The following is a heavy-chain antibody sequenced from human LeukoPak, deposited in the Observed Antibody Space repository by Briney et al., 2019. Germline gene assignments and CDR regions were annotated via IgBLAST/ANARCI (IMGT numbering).Heavy chain of an antibody. CDR1: GGSFSGYY. J-gene: IGHJ5*02. CDR2: INHSGST. V-gene: IGHV4-34*01. CDR3: ATHDYAAP. Sequence: SETLSLTCAVYGGSFSGYYWSWIRQPPGKGLEWIGEINHSGSTNYNPSFKSRVTISVNTSKNQFSLKLSAETAADTAVYYGATHDYAAPWGQGTLVTVSS. D-gene: IGHD4-17*01.